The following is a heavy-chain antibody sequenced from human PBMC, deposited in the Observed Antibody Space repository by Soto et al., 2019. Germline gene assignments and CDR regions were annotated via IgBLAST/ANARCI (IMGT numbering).Heavy chain of an antibody. CDR2: ISYDGSNK. CDR3: ARLGIRYGDLDY. Sequence: ESGGGVVQPGRSLRLSCAASGFTFSSYAMHWVRQAPGKGLEWVAVISYDGSNKYYADSVKGRFTISRDNSKNTLYLQMNSLRAEDTAVYYCARLGIRYGDLDYWGQGTLVTVSS. J-gene: IGHJ4*02. CDR1: GFTFSSYA. V-gene: IGHV3-30-3*01. D-gene: IGHD4-17*01.